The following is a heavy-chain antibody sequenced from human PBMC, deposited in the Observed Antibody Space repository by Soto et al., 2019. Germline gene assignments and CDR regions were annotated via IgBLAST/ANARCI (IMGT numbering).Heavy chain of an antibody. CDR2: IAYDGSNK. D-gene: IGHD7-27*01. Sequence: PGGSLRLSCAASGFTFSSSAMHWVLQAPGKGLEWVAGIAYDGSNKYHADSVKGRFTISRDNSKNTLYVQMNSLRGEDTAVYYCARDSPLGSDYWGQGPLVTVSS. CDR3: ARDSPLGSDY. CDR1: GFTFSSSA. J-gene: IGHJ4*02. V-gene: IGHV3-30-3*01.